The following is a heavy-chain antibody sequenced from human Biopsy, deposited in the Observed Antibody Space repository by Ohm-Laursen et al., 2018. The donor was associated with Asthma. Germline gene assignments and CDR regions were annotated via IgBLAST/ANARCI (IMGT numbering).Heavy chain of an antibody. CDR2: ISYTGSA. J-gene: IGHJ4*02. Sequence: WFRQPPGKGLEWMGSISYTGSAYPNPPLKSLVTISVDTSKNHFSRKLSSVTAADTAVYYCARHWDWGSFFDYWGQGTPVTVSS. CDR3: ARHWDWGSFFDY. V-gene: IGHV4-39*01. D-gene: IGHD7-27*01.